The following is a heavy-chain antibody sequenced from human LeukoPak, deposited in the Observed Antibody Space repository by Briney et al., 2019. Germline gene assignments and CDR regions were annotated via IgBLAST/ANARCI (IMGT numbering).Heavy chain of an antibody. Sequence: PGGSLRLSCAASGFTVSSNYMSWVRQAPGKGLEWVSVIYSGGSTYYADSVKGRFTISRDNSKNTLYLQMNSLRAEDTAVYYCARVVVPAATYYYYYYGMDVWGQGTTVTVSS. V-gene: IGHV3-66*01. D-gene: IGHD2-2*01. CDR2: IYSGGST. J-gene: IGHJ6*02. CDR3: ARVVVPAATYYYYYYGMDV. CDR1: GFTVSSNY.